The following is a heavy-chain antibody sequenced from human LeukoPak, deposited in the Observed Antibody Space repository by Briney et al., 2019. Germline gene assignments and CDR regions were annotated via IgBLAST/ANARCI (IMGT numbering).Heavy chain of an antibody. CDR3: ARASGYDHFDY. CDR2: ISSSSYI. Sequence: GGSLRLSCAASGFTFSSYSMNWVRQAPGKGLEWVSSISSSSYIYYADSVKGRFTISRDNAKNSLYLQMNSLRAEDTAVYYCARASGYDHFDYWGQGTLVTVSS. J-gene: IGHJ4*02. D-gene: IGHD5-12*01. CDR1: GFTFSSYS. V-gene: IGHV3-21*01.